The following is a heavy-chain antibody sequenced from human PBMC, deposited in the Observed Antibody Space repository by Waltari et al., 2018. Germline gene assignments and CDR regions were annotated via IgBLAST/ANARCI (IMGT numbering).Heavy chain of an antibody. J-gene: IGHJ5*02. CDR3: ARDLFNVGDYDLGP. CDR2: IIQDGSAK. V-gene: IGHV3-7*04. Sequence: EVQLVESGGGLVPPGGSLRLSCAASGLPFINYWMSWVRQAQGKGLGWVANIIQDGSAKYYVDSVRGRFTISRDNAKNSLYLQMNSLRAEDTAVYYCARDLFNVGDYDLGPWGQGTLVTVSS. D-gene: IGHD3-3*01. CDR1: GLPFINYW.